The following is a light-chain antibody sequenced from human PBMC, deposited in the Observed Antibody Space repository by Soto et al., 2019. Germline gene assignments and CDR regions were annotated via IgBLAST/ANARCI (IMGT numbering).Light chain of an antibody. J-gene: IGKJ2*01. CDR1: QSVRSNY. CDR3: QQYVGSPYT. Sequence: DIVLTQSPGPLSLSPGERATLSCRASQSVRSNYLAWYQQKPGQAPRLLIYGASSRATSIPDRFSGTGSGTDFTLTSSRLEPEEFAVYYCQQYVGSPYTCGQGTKLEIK. CDR2: GAS. V-gene: IGKV3-20*01.